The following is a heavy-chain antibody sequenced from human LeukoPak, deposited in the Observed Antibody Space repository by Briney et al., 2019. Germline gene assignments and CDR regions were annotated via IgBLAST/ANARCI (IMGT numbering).Heavy chain of an antibody. J-gene: IGHJ4*02. CDR2: ITSSGSTI. Sequence: PGGSLRLSCAASGFTFSDYYMSWIRQAPGKGLEWVSYITSSGSTIYYADSVKGRFTISRDNAKNSLYLLMNSLRAEDTALYYCARDSLYGSGSYSFDYWGQGTLVTVSS. V-gene: IGHV3-11*01. CDR1: GFTFSDYY. CDR3: ARDSLYGSGSYSFDY. D-gene: IGHD3-10*01.